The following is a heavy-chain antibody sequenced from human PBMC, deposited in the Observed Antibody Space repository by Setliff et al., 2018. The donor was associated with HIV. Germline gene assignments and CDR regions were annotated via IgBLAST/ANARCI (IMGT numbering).Heavy chain of an antibody. Sequence: GGSLRLSCEASGFTFSSYWIHWVRQAPGKGLVWVSRISADGSDTSYADSVKDRFTISRDNAKNTLYLQMNSLRAEDTALYYCSLGYCSGGSCYSDPEVAFDVWGQGTMVTVSS. D-gene: IGHD2-15*01. CDR1: GFTFSSYW. V-gene: IGHV3-74*01. CDR3: SLGYCSGGSCYSDPEVAFDV. CDR2: ISADGSDT. J-gene: IGHJ3*01.